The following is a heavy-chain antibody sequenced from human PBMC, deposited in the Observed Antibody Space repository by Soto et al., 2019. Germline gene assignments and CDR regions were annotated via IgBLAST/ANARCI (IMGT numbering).Heavy chain of an antibody. Sequence: SETLSLTCTVSGGSISSSSYYWGWIRQPPGKGLEWIGSIYYSGSTYYNPSLKSRVTISVDTSKNQFSLKLSSVTAADTAVYYCARCLNRDSSSCPYWGQGTLVTVSS. D-gene: IGHD6-13*01. V-gene: IGHV4-39*01. J-gene: IGHJ4*02. CDR1: GGSISSSSYY. CDR2: IYYSGST. CDR3: ARCLNRDSSSCPY.